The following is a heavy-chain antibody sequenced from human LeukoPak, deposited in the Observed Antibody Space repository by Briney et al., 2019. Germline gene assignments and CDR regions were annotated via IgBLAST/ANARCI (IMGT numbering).Heavy chain of an antibody. V-gene: IGHV4-34*01. CDR2: INHSGST. CDR3: ARGPFSYCSSTGCYTQRSSGWYPRYDY. Sequence: PSETLSLTCAVYGGSFSGYYWSWIRQPPGKGLEWIGEINHSGSTNYNPSLKSRVTISVDTSKNQFSLKLSSVTAADTAVYYCARGPFSYCSSTGCYTQRSSGWYPRYDYWGQGTLVTVSS. J-gene: IGHJ4*02. D-gene: IGHD2-2*02. CDR1: GGSFSGYY.